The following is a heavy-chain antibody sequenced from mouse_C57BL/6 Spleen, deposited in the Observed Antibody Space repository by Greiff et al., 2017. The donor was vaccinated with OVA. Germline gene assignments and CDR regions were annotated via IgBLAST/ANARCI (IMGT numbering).Heavy chain of an antibody. CDR1: GFTFSSYA. D-gene: IGHD1-1*01. CDR3: ASEAYYGSSFEGAMDY. CDR2: ISAGGSYT. V-gene: IGHV5-4*01. J-gene: IGHJ4*01. Sequence: EVQLVESGGGLVKPGGSLKLSCAASGFTFSSYAMSWVSQTPEKRLEWVATISAGGSYTYYHDNVKGRFTISRDNANNNLYLQMNQLKSEDTAMDYCASEAYYGSSFEGAMDYWGQGTSVTVSS.